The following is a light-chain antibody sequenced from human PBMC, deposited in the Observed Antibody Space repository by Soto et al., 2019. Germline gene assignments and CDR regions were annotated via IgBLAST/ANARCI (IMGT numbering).Light chain of an antibody. CDR2: YAS. J-gene: IGKJ5*01. Sequence: EIMMTQSPATLSVSPGERATLSCRASQSVRNNLAWYQQKPGQVPRLLIYYASTRATGIPARFTGSGSGTEFTLTISSLQSEDFALYYCQQYNDWPPITFGQGTRLEIK. CDR1: QSVRNN. V-gene: IGKV3-15*01. CDR3: QQYNDWPPIT.